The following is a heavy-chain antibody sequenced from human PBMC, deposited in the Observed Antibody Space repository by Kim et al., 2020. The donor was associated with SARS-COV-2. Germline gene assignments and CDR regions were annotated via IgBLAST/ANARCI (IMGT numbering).Heavy chain of an antibody. CDR1: GFTFSDYY. D-gene: IGHD3-16*01. Sequence: GGSLRLSCAASGFTFSDYYMSWIRQAPGKGLEWVSYISSSSSYTNYADSVKGRFTISRDNAKNSLYLQMNSLRAEDTAVYYCARSNKYYDYVWGSYTFDYWGQGTLVTVSS. J-gene: IGHJ4*02. CDR3: ARSNKYYDYVWGSYTFDY. V-gene: IGHV3-11*03. CDR2: ISSSSSYT.